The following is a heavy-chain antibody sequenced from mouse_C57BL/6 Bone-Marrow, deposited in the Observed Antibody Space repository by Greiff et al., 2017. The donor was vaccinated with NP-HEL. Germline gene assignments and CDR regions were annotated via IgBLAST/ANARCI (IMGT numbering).Heavy chain of an antibody. CDR1: GYIFTGYW. Sequence: VMLQESGAELMKPGAAVKLSCMATGYIFTGYWIEWVKQRPGHGLEWIGEMLPGSGSTNYNEKFKGKATFTADTSSNTADMQLSSLTSEDSAINYCARGGLLQRRYFDYRGKGTTLTVCS. J-gene: IGHJ2*01. CDR3: ARGGLLQRRYFDY. V-gene: IGHV1-9*01. D-gene: IGHD1-1*01. CDR2: MLPGSGST.